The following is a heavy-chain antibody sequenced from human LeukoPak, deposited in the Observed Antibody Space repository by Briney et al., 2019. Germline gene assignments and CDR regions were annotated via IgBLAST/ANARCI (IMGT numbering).Heavy chain of an antibody. CDR2: MNPNSGNT. D-gene: IGHD2-2*01. V-gene: IGHV1-8*01. J-gene: IGHJ6*03. CDR3: ARVDIVVVPAAYKGDYYYYMDV. Sequence: ASVKVSCKASGYTFTSYDINWVRQATGQGLEWMGWMNPNSGNTGYAQKFQGRITMTRNTSISTAYMELRSLRSDDTSVYYCARVDIVVVPAAYKGDYYYYMDVWGKGTTVTAPS. CDR1: GYTFTSYD.